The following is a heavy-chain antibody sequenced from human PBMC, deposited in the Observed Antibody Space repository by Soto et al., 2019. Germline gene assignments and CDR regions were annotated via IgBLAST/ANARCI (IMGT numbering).Heavy chain of an antibody. J-gene: IGHJ5*02. CDR2: ISYDGDNK. CDR3: ARDRGPNEFWIGYPTGWFDP. D-gene: IGHD3-3*01. Sequence: VQLLESGGGLVQPGGSLRLSCAASGFTFSSYAMSWVRQAPGKGLEWVAVISYDGDNKYYADSVKGRFTISRDNSENTLYLQMNSLRVEDTAVYYCARDRGPNEFWIGYPTGWFDPWGQGTLVTVSS. V-gene: IGHV3-30-3*01. CDR1: GFTFSSYA.